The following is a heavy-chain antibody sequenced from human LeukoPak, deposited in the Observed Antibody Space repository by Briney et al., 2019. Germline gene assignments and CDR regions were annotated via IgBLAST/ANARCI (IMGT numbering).Heavy chain of an antibody. V-gene: IGHV3-23*01. J-gene: IGHJ4*02. D-gene: IGHD4-11*01. CDR1: AFTFSSYA. CDR2: ISGNGAGT. Sequence: QAGGSLRLSCAASAFTFSSYAMTWVRQAPGKGLEWVSAISGNGAGTYYTDSVKGRFTISRDNSKNTLHLQMDSLRAEDTDIYYCAKNRAVTPFYDYWGQGTLVTVSS. CDR3: AKNRAVTPFYDY.